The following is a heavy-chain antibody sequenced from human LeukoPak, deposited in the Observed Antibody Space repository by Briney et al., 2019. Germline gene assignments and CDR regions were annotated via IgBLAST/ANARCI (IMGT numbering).Heavy chain of an antibody. J-gene: IGHJ6*02. CDR3: AKDMAQLTTNYYYGMDV. V-gene: IGHV3-9*01. CDR1: EFTFDDYA. D-gene: IGHD4-17*01. Sequence: SGGSLRLSCAASEFTFDDYAMHWVRQAPGKGLEWVSGISWNSGSIGYADSVKGRFTISRDNAKNSLYLQMNSLRAEDTALYYCAKDMAQLTTNYYYGMDVWGQGTTVTVSS. CDR2: ISWNSGSI.